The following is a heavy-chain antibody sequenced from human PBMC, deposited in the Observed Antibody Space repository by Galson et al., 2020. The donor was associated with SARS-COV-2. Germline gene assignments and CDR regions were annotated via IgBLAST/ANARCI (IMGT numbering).Heavy chain of an antibody. J-gene: IGHJ5*02. D-gene: IGHD2-15*01. V-gene: IGHV3-48*03. CDR3: ARDQRLLRGYNWFDP. CDR2: ISSSGSTI. CDR1: GFTFSSYE. Sequence: PGGSLRLSCAASGFTFSSYEMNWVRQAPGKGLEWVSYISSSGSTIYYADSVKGRLTISRDNAKNSLYLQMNSLRAEDTAVYYCARDQRLLRGYNWFDPWGQGTLVTVSS.